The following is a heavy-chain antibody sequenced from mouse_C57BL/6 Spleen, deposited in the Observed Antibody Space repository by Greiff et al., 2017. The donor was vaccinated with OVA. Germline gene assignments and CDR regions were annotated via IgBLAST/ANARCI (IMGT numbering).Heavy chain of an antibody. Sequence: VQLQQSGPELVKPGASVKISCKASGYTFTDYYMNWVKQSHGKSLEWIGDINPNNGGTSYNQKFKGKATLTVDKSSSTAYMELRSLTSDDSATYYYARAPHYYSSSYPSAMDYWGQGTSVTVSS. CDR3: ARAPHYYSSSYPSAMDY. J-gene: IGHJ4*01. D-gene: IGHD1-1*01. CDR1: GYTFTDYY. CDR2: INPNNGGT. V-gene: IGHV1-26*01.